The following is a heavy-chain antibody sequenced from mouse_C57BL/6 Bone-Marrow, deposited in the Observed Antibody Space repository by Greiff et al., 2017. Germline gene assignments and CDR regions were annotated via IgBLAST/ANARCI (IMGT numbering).Heavy chain of an antibody. V-gene: IGHV14-4*01. Sequence: VQLQQSGAELVRPGASVKLSCTASGFNIKDDYMHWVKQRPEQGLEWIGWIDPENGDTEYASKFQGKATITADTSSNTAYLQLSSLTSEDTAVYYCTTPIYYAMDYWGQRTSVTVSS. CDR2: IDPENGDT. CDR1: GFNIKDDY. J-gene: IGHJ4*01. CDR3: TTPIYYAMDY.